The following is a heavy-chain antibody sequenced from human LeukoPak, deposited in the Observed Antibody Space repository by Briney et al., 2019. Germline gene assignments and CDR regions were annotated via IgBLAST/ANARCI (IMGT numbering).Heavy chain of an antibody. D-gene: IGHD3-3*01. Sequence: PGGSLRLSCAASGFTFSSYAMSWVRQAPGKGLEWVSAISGSGGSTYYADSVKGRFTISRDNSKNTLYLQMNSLRAEDTAVYYCAEDEGDFWSGYWYYYYYGMDVWGQGTTVTVSS. CDR2: ISGSGGST. CDR1: GFTFSSYA. CDR3: AEDEGDFWSGYWYYYYYGMDV. J-gene: IGHJ6*02. V-gene: IGHV3-23*01.